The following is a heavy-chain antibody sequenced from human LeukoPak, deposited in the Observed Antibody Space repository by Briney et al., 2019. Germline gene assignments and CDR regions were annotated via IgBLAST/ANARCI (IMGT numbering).Heavy chain of an antibody. CDR1: GGSISSYY. CDR2: IYASGST. J-gene: IGHJ5*02. D-gene: IGHD1-26*01. CDR3: ARDPRGIVGANHNWFDP. Sequence: LETLSLTCTVSGGSISSYYWSWIRQPAGKGLEWIGRIYASGSTNYNPSLKSRVTMSVDTSKSQFSLKLISVTAADTAVYYCARDPRGIVGANHNWFDPWGQGTLVTVSS. V-gene: IGHV4-4*07.